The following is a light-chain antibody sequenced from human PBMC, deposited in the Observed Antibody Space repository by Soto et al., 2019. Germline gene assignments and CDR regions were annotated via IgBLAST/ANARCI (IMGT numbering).Light chain of an antibody. CDR1: QSVSSSY. V-gene: IGKV3-20*01. Sequence: EIVLTQSPGTLSLSPGERATLSCRASQSVSSSYLAWYQQKPGQAPRLLIYGASSRATGIPDRFSGSGSGTDFTHTFSRLEPEDFAVYYRQQYGSSPPWTFGQGTKVEIK. CDR3: QQYGSSPPWT. J-gene: IGKJ1*01. CDR2: GAS.